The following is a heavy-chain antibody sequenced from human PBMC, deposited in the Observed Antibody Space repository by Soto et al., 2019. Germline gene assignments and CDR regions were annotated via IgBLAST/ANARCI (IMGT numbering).Heavy chain of an antibody. J-gene: IGHJ6*03. CDR1: GVSVDISG. CDR2: INWNGGST. V-gene: IGHV3-20*04. CDR3: ARLRCSGPSCSDYYYMDV. D-gene: IGHD2-15*01. Sequence: GSMEIGRASCGVSVDISGVGGVRKAPVKRLEWVSGINWNGGSTGYADSVKGRFTISRDNSKNTLYLQMISLRAEDTAIYYCARLRCSGPSCSDYYYMDVWGKGTTVTVSS.